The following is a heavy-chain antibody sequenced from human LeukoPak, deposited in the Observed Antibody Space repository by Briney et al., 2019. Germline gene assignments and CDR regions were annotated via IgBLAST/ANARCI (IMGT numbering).Heavy chain of an antibody. CDR1: GGSISTYY. V-gene: IGHV4-59*01. CDR3: ARDYDSTSYYWS. D-gene: IGHD3-22*01. J-gene: IGHJ4*02. CDR2: VYYRGTT. Sequence: SETLSLTCTVSGGSISTYYWTWMRQPPGKGLGWIGYVYYRGTTNYNPSLESRVTISIDTSKNQFSLKLNSVTAADTAVYYRARDYDSTSYYWSWGQGTLVTVSS.